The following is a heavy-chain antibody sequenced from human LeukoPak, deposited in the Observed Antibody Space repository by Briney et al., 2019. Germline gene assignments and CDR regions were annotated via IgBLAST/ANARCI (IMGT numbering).Heavy chain of an antibody. V-gene: IGHV3-30-3*01. Sequence: PGRSLRLSCAASGFTFSSYAMHWARQAPGKGLEWVAVISYDGSNKYYADSVKGRFTISRDNSKNTLYLQMNSLRAEDTAVYYCARERSFDYWGQGTLVTVSS. J-gene: IGHJ4*02. CDR3: ARERSFDY. CDR1: GFTFSSYA. CDR2: ISYDGSNK.